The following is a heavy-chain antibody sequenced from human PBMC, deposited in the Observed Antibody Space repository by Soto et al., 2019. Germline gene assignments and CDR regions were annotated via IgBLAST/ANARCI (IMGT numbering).Heavy chain of an antibody. D-gene: IGHD1-26*01. Sequence: EVQLVESGGGLVQPGGSLRLSCAASGFTFSDHYIDWVRQAPGKGLEWVGRSRNKANSYSTEYAASVKGRFTISRDESKNSRYLQMNSLKTEDTAVYYCARFSGSYTRGLDYWGQGTLVTVSS. V-gene: IGHV3-72*01. CDR3: ARFSGSYTRGLDY. J-gene: IGHJ4*02. CDR2: SRNKANSYST. CDR1: GFTFSDHY.